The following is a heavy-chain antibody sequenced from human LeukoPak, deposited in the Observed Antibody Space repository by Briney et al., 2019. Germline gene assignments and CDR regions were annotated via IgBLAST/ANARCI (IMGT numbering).Heavy chain of an antibody. Sequence: PSETLSLTCAVSGGSISSSNWWSWVRQAPGKGLEWVSAITGSGDNTYYADSVKGRFTISRDNSKNTLYLQMNSLRAEDTAVYYCAKVSDRGRPSYIDYWGQGTLVTVSS. CDR2: ITGSGDNT. D-gene: IGHD3-10*01. CDR1: GGSISSSN. J-gene: IGHJ4*02. V-gene: IGHV3-23*01. CDR3: AKVSDRGRPSYIDY.